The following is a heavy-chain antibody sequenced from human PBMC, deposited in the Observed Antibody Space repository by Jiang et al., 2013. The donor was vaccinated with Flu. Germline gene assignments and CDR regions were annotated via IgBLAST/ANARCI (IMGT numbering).Heavy chain of an antibody. D-gene: IGHD5/OR15-5a*01. Sequence: ASGYTFTSYGISWVRQAPGQGLEWMGWISAYNGNTNYAQKLQGRVTMTTDTSTSTAYMELRSLRSDDTAVYYCASVSSRRSPGAFDIWGQGTMVTVSS. J-gene: IGHJ3*02. V-gene: IGHV1-18*04. CDR2: ISAYNGNT. CDR1: GYTFTSYG. CDR3: ASVSSRRSPGAFDI.